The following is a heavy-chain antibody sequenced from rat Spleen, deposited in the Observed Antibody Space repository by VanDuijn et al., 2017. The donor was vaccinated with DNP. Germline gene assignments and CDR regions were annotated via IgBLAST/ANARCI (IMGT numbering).Heavy chain of an antibody. J-gene: IGHJ2*01. V-gene: IGHV2S30*01. CDR3: TRDFGGYPFDY. CDR1: GFSLMDYS. Sequence: QVQLKESGPGLVQPSQTLSLTCTVSGFSLMDYSVHWVRQPPGKGLEWMGRMKYDGDTYYNSALKSRLSISRDTSKSQVFLKMNSLQTEDTAIYYCTRDFGGYPFDYWGQGVMVTVSS. D-gene: IGHD1-11*01. CDR2: MKYDGDT.